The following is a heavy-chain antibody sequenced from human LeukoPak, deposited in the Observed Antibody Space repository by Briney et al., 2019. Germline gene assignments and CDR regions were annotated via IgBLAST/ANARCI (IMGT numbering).Heavy chain of an antibody. J-gene: IGHJ6*02. CDR3: AKVPVRRYGMDV. V-gene: IGHV3-43*02. CDR1: GFSFDDSA. CDR2: ISGDGGST. Sequence: GGSLRLSCAASGFSFDDSAMHWVRQAPGKGLEWVSLISGDGGSTFYAGSVKGRFTISRDNSENSLYLQMNSLRSEDTALYFCAKVPVRRYGMDVWGQGTTVTVSS.